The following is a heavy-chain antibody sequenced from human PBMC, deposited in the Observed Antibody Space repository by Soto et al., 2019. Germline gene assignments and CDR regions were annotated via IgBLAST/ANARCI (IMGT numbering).Heavy chain of an antibody. CDR2: IKQAGSEK. Sequence: GGSLRLSCAASGFTFSSYWMSWVRQAPGKGLEWVANIKQAGSEKYYVDSVKGRFTISRDNAKNSLYLQMNSLRAEDTAVYYCAREIRFLEWLFPDYWGQGTLLTVSS. D-gene: IGHD3-3*01. J-gene: IGHJ4*02. CDR3: AREIRFLEWLFPDY. CDR1: GFTFSSYW. V-gene: IGHV3-7*01.